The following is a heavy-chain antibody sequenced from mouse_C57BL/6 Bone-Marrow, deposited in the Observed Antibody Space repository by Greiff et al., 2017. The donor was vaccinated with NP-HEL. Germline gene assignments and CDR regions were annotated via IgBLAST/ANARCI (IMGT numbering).Heavy chain of an antibody. Sequence: EVKLMESGAELVRPGSSVKMSCKTSGYTFTSYGINWVKQRPGQGLEWIGYIYIGNGYTEYNAKFKGKATLTSDTSSSTASMQLSSLTSEDSAIYFCATLYYYGSSHYFDYWGQGTTLTVSS. CDR3: ATLYYYGSSHYFDY. CDR1: GYTFTSYG. CDR2: IYIGNGYT. D-gene: IGHD1-1*01. J-gene: IGHJ2*01. V-gene: IGHV1-58*01.